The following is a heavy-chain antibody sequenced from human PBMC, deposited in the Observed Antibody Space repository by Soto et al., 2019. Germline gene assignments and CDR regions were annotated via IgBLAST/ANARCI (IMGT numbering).Heavy chain of an antibody. CDR1: GASLSSSPYY. V-gene: IGHV4-39*01. Sequence: EWLSLTCPVSGASLSSSPYYWGWIRRPPGKGLEFIGSINYSWNTYYSPPLKSRVTLSVDTSKNQFSLKVTSVTATDTGLYYCSRRAPEGFDPWGQGTLVTV. CDR3: SRRAPEGFDP. CDR2: INYSWNT. J-gene: IGHJ5*02.